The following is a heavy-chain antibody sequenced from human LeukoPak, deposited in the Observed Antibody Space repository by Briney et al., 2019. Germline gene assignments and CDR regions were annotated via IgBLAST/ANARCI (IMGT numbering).Heavy chain of an antibody. D-gene: IGHD2-2*01. J-gene: IGHJ5*02. CDR1: GGSISSYY. CDR3: ARVVVVPAASWFDP. CDR2: IYYSGST. V-gene: IGHV4-59*01. Sequence: SETLSLTCTVSGGSISSYYWSWIRQPPGKGLEGIGYIYYSGSTNYNPSLKSRDTISVDTSKNQFSLKLSSVTAADTAVYYCARVVVVPAASWFDPWGQGTLVTVSS.